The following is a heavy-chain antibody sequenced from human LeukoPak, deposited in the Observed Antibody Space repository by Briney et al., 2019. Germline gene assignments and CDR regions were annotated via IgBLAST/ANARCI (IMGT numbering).Heavy chain of an antibody. CDR2: IYYPFDT. D-gene: IGHD3-22*01. CDR1: GDPFIGSY. Sequence: SDTLSLTCTVSGDPFIGSYWSWIRQAPGKGLEWIGYIYYPFDTTYNPSLQSRVTISADISKKLFSLGLPSVTAADTAVYYCARRRYFDSSGYNPTYYFDFWGQGIQVTVSS. V-gene: IGHV4-59*07. CDR3: ARRRYFDSSGYNPTYYFDF. J-gene: IGHJ4*02.